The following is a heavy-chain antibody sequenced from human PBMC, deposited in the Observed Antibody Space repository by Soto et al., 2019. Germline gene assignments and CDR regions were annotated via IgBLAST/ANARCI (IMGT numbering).Heavy chain of an antibody. Sequence: QVQLVQSGAEMRKPGASLQLSCQTSGYPFTSYHVHWVRQAPGQGLEWLGVINPTEGRTRYSQKFQDRVNFTRDTSTSTVYMELSSLRSEDTAIYFCSRGREISFGYNWFDPWGQGTLVTVSS. J-gene: IGHJ5*02. CDR1: GYPFTSYH. CDR3: SRGREISFGYNWFDP. V-gene: IGHV1-46*01. D-gene: IGHD3-3*01. CDR2: INPTEGRT.